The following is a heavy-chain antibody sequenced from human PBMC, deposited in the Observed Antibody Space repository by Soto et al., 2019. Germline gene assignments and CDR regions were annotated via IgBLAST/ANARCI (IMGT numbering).Heavy chain of an antibody. CDR1: GFTFSSYA. V-gene: IGHV3-23*01. CDR3: AKEPRWGSSSNWFDT. D-gene: IGHD6-6*01. Sequence: GGSLRLSCAASGFTFSSYAMSWVRQAPGKGLEWVSAISGSGGSTYYADSVKGRFTISRDNSKNTLYLQMNSLRAEDTAVYYCAKEPRWGSSSNWFDTWGQGTLVTVYS. J-gene: IGHJ5*02. CDR2: ISGSGGST.